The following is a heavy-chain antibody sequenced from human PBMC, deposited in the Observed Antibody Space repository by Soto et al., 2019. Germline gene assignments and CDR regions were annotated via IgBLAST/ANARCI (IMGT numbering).Heavy chain of an antibody. CDR2: IYYSGST. J-gene: IGHJ6*02. Sequence: QLQLQESDPGLVKPSETLSLTCTVSGGSISSSSYYWGWIRQPPGKGLEWIGSIYYSGSTYYNPSLKSRVTISVDTSKNQFSLKLSSVTAADTAVYYCARLCYSSGWYPPVYYYGMDVWGQGTTVTVSS. D-gene: IGHD6-19*01. CDR3: ARLCYSSGWYPPVYYYGMDV. V-gene: IGHV4-39*01. CDR1: GGSISSSSYY.